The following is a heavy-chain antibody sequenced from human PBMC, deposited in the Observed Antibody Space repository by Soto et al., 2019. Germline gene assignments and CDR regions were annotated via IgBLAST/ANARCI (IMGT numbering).Heavy chain of an antibody. CDR1: GYTFTSYA. J-gene: IGHJ6*02. Sequence: ASLKVSCKASGYTFTSYAMHWVRQAPGQRLEWMGWINAGNGNTKYSQKFQGRVTITRDTSASTAYMELSSLRSEDTAVYYCARDLHHNRYYDFWSGYYYYYYGMDVWGQGTTVTVSS. D-gene: IGHD3-3*01. CDR2: INAGNGNT. V-gene: IGHV1-3*01. CDR3: ARDLHHNRYYDFWSGYYYYYYGMDV.